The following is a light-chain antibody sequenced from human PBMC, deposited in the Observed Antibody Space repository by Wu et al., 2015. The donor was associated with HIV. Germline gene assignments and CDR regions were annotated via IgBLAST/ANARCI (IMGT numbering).Light chain of an antibody. Sequence: EIVLTQSPGTLSLSPGERATLSCRASQSISRNYLAWYQQKPGQAPRLLMYGASNRVTGIPDRFSGSGSGTDFTLTISRLEPEDFAVYYCQQFGSSPRTFGQGTKV. CDR2: GAS. CDR1: QSISRNY. V-gene: IGKV3-20*01. J-gene: IGKJ1*01. CDR3: QQFGSSPRT.